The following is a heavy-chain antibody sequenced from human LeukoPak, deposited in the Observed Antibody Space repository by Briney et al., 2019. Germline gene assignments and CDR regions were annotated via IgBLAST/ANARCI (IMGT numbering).Heavy chain of an antibody. CDR3: AREPYSSSSDRHEKAFDY. Sequence: ASVQVSCKASGYTFTAHFIHWVRQAPGQGLEWMGQINSNNGGEKYAPKFQGRVTVLRDTSINTIYLDLTSLTSDDTAVYYCAREPYSSSSDRHEKAFDYWGQGTLVTVSS. J-gene: IGHJ4*02. D-gene: IGHD6-6*01. CDR2: INSNNGGE. CDR1: GYTFTAHF. V-gene: IGHV1-2*06.